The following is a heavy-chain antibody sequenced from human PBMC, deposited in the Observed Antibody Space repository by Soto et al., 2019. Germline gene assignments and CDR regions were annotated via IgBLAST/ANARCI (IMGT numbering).Heavy chain of an antibody. J-gene: IGHJ4*02. Sequence: EVQLLESGGGLVQPGGSLRLSCAASGFIFSNYAMNWVSQASGKGLEWVSAISTTGGSTYYADSVKGRFTISRDKSKNTLYLQMNSLRDEDTAVYYCAIAYSTSSVARRPFDYWGQGTLVTVSS. CDR2: ISTTGGST. CDR3: AIAYSTSSVARRPFDY. V-gene: IGHV3-23*01. CDR1: GFIFSNYA. D-gene: IGHD6-6*01.